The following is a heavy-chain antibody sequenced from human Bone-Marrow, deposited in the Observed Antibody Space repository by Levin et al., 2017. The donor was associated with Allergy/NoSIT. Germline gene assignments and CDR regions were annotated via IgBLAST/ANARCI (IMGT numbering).Heavy chain of an antibody. D-gene: IGHD6-6*01. Sequence: KISCKTSGDTFSSHTISWVRQAPGQGLEWMGGIIPTIGTANYARKFQARVRITADKSTSTVYMELNSLMSEDTAVYYCARGISSSSGSFYYYMDLWGKGTTVAVSS. V-gene: IGHV1-69*06. CDR1: GDTFSSHT. J-gene: IGHJ6*03. CDR2: IIPTIGTA. CDR3: ARGISSSSGSFYYYMDL.